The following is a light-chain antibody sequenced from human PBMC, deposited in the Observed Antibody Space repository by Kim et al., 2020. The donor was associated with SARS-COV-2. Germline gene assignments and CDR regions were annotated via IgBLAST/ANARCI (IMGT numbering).Light chain of an antibody. Sequence: VTKSSTGSSSNSGAGYDVHWYQQLPGTAPKLLIYGNSNRPSGVPDRFSGSKSGTSASLAITGLQAEDEADYYGQSYDSSLSGSRVFGGGTQLTVL. V-gene: IGLV1-40*01. CDR3: QSYDSSLSGSRV. CDR1: SSNSGAGYD. J-gene: IGLJ3*02. CDR2: GNS.